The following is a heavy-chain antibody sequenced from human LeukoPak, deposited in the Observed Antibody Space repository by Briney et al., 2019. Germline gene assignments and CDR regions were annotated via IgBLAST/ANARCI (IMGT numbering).Heavy chain of an antibody. CDR2: VKADGSES. Sequence: GGSLRLSCEVSGLTFSNFWMSWVRQAPGKGLEWVANVKADGSESYHVDSVKGRFTISRDNAKNSLYLQMNSLRLEDTAVYYCAREVATLTDALDIWGHGTMVTVSS. V-gene: IGHV3-7*01. CDR3: AREVATLTDALDI. CDR1: GLTFSNFW. J-gene: IGHJ3*02. D-gene: IGHD5-12*01.